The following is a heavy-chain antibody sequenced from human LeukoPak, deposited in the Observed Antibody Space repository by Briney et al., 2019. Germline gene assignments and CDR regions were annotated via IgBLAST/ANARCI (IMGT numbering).Heavy chain of an antibody. CDR1: GGSISSYY. D-gene: IGHD3-10*01. CDR3: AREYYGSGSYYNWFDP. Sequence: SETLSLTCTVSGGSISSYYWSWIRQPPGKGLEWIGYIYYSGSTNYNPSLKSRVTISVDTSKNQFSLKLSSVTAADTAVYYCAREYYGSGSYYNWFDPWGQGTLVTVSS. J-gene: IGHJ5*02. CDR2: IYYSGST. V-gene: IGHV4-59*01.